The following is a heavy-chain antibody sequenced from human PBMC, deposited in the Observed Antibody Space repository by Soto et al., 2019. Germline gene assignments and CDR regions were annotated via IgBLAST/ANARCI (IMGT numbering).Heavy chain of an antibody. D-gene: IGHD2-21*02. CDR3: AKGDPPLDY. Sequence: GGTLRLSCAASGFTFSSYGMHWVRQAPGKGLEWVSVISYDGSNKYYADSVKGRFTISRDNSKNTLYLQMNSLRAEDTAVYYCAKGDPPLDYWGQGTLVIVSS. J-gene: IGHJ4*02. V-gene: IGHV3-30*18. CDR2: ISYDGSNK. CDR1: GFTFSSYG.